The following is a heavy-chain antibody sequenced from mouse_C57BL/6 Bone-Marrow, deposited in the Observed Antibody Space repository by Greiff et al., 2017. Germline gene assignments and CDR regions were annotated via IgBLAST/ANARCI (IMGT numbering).Heavy chain of an antibody. CDR2: ISSGGSYT. J-gene: IGHJ2*01. Sequence: EVNVVESGGDLVKPGGSLKLSCAASGFTFSSYGMSWVRQTPDKRLEWVATISSGGSYTYYPDSVKGRFTISRDNAKNTLYLQMSSLKSEDTAMYYCARHGGRVDYWGQGTTLTVSS. V-gene: IGHV5-6*01. D-gene: IGHD3-3*01. CDR1: GFTFSSYG. CDR3: ARHGGRVDY.